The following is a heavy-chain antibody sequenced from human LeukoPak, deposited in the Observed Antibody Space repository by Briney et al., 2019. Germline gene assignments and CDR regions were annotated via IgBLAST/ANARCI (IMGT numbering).Heavy chain of an antibody. CDR3: ARPLMYYYGSETYFWFDP. CDR2: IKQDGSEK. V-gene: IGHV3-7*01. CDR1: GFTSTTYW. Sequence: GWSLRLSCAASGFTSTTYWMGWVRQAPGKGLEWVANIKQDGSEKYYVDSVKGRFTISRDNAKNSLSLQMNSLRAEDTAVYYCARPLMYYYGSETYFWFDPWGQGTLVTVSS. J-gene: IGHJ5*02. D-gene: IGHD3-10*01.